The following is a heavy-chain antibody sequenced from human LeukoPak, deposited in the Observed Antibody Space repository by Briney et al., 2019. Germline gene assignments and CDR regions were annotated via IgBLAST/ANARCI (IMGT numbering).Heavy chain of an antibody. CDR2: FYISGFT. Sequence: SETLSLTCTVSGESITSGQCYWSWIRQSAVKGLEWIGRFYISGFTNYNPSLKSRVTISLDRSRNQFFLNLTSVTAADTAVYYCARDDYGDSFQLWGQGTLVTVSS. V-gene: IGHV4-61*02. J-gene: IGHJ1*01. CDR1: GESITSGQCY. D-gene: IGHD4-17*01. CDR3: ARDDYGDSFQL.